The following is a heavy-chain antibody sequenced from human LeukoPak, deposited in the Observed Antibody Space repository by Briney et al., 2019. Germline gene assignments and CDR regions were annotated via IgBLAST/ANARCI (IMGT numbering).Heavy chain of an antibody. Sequence: PSETLSLTCTVSGGSISSGDYYWSWIRQPPGKGLEWIGYIYYSGSTYYNPSLKSRVTISVDTSKNQFSLKLSSVTAADTAVYYCASSRIVVVVFDYWGQGTLVTVSS. CDR1: GGSISSGDYY. CDR2: IYYSGST. V-gene: IGHV4-30-4*01. J-gene: IGHJ4*02. D-gene: IGHD2-15*01. CDR3: ASSRIVVVVFDY.